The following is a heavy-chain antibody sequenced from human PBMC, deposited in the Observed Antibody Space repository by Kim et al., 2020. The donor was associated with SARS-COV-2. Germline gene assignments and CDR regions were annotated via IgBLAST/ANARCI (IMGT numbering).Heavy chain of an antibody. CDR2: FDPEDGET. D-gene: IGHD3-22*01. J-gene: IGHJ4*02. CDR3: AISLPFYFDSGAYYCLDY. Sequence: ASVNVSCKVSGYTLTAVSMHLVRQAPGKGLEWMGGFDPEDGETTYAQKFQGRVTMTEDTSTHTAFMQPSGLRSEDTAVYYCAISLPFYFDSGAYYCLDYWGQGSLMTGSS. V-gene: IGHV1-24*01. CDR1: GYTLTAVS.